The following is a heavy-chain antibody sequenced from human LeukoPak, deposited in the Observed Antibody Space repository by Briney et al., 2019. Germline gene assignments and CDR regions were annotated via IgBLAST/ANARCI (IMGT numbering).Heavy chain of an antibody. V-gene: IGHV3-21*01. CDR1: GFTFSNFG. J-gene: IGHJ4*02. D-gene: IGHD3-3*01. Sequence: GGSLRLSCAASGFTFSNFGMSWVRQAPGKGLEWVSSISTRGDYLFFADSVKGRFTISRDNGNNSLYLHMSSLRAEDTAVYYCAKDLGYYDFWEGSNPFDFWGQGTLVTVSS. CDR2: ISTRGDYL. CDR3: AKDLGYYDFWEGSNPFDF.